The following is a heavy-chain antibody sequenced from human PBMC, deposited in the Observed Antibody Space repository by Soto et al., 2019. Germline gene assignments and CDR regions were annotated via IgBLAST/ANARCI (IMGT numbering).Heavy chain of an antibody. J-gene: IGHJ5*02. CDR1: GYTFTSYA. CDR2: INAGNGNT. V-gene: IGHV1-3*01. D-gene: IGHD1-20*01. CDR3: AREPPRYNRNHTGFDP. Sequence: GASVKVSCKASGYTFTSYAMHWVRQAPGQRLEWMGWINAGNGNTKYSQKFLGRVTITRDTSASTAYMELSSLRSEDTAVYYCAREPPRYNRNHTGFDPWGQGTLVTVSS.